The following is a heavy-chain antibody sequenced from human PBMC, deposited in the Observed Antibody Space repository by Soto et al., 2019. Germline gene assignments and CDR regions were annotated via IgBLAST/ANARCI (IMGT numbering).Heavy chain of an antibody. D-gene: IGHD3-10*01. CDR3: AGDPYYYASDF. CDR2: ISGSGTTT. J-gene: IGHJ4*02. CDR1: GFSFSDYY. Sequence: LRLSCAASGFSFSDYYMTWIRQAPGKGLEWVSKISGSGTTTYYADSVKGRFTVSRDNAKNSLYLQMNSLRAEDTAVYYCAGDPYYYASDFWGQGALVTVSS. V-gene: IGHV3-11*01.